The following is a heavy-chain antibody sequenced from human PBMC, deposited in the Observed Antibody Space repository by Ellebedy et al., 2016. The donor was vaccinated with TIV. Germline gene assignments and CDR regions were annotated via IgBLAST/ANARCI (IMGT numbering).Heavy chain of an antibody. J-gene: IGHJ4*02. CDR2: FGLSGDTT. D-gene: IGHD1-14*01. CDR1: GFTFSNYD. CDR3: ARGKSGTYIHHAFDY. V-gene: IGHV3-23*01. Sequence: GESLKISCAASGFTFSNYDMSWVRQAPGKGLEWVSGFGLSGDTTYYVDSVKGRFTISRDNSKNTLYLQMNSLRVEDTAIYYCARGKSGTYIHHAFDYWGQGTLVTVSS.